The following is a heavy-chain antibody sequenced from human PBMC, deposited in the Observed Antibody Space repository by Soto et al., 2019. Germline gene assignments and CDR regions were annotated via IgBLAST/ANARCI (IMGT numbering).Heavy chain of an antibody. J-gene: IGHJ5*02. V-gene: IGHV1-8*01. CDR1: GYTFTSYD. Sequence: GASVKVSCKASGYTFTSYDINWVRQATGQGLEWMGWMNPNSGNTGYAQKFQGRVTMTRNTSISTAYMELSSLRSEDTAVYYCARAPPFTRWLPTPSWFDPWGQGTLVTVSS. D-gene: IGHD3-9*01. CDR3: ARAPPFTRWLPTPSWFDP. CDR2: MNPNSGNT.